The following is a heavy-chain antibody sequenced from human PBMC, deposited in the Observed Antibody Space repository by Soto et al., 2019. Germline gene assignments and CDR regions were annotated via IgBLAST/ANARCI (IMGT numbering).Heavy chain of an antibody. Sequence: ASVKVSCKASGYTFTSYYMHCVRQAPGQGLEWMGIINPSGGSTSYAQKFQGRVTMTRDTSTSTVYMELSSLRSEDTAVYYCARDPWFGELHYYYMDVWGKGTTVTVSS. CDR1: GYTFTSYY. J-gene: IGHJ6*03. CDR2: INPSGGST. V-gene: IGHV1-46*03. CDR3: ARDPWFGELHYYYMDV. D-gene: IGHD3-10*01.